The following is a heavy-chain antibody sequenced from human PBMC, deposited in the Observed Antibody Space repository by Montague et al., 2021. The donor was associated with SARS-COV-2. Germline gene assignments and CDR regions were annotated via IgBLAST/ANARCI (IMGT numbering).Heavy chain of an antibody. Sequence: SETLSLTCTVSGGSISSSSYYWGWIRQPPGKGLEWIGCIYYSGSTYYIPSLKSRVTISVDTSKNQFYLKLSSVAAEDTAVYYCARSTTYYHILTGYFNGPNWFGPWGQGTLVTVAS. V-gene: IGHV4-39*01. D-gene: IGHD3-9*01. CDR2: IYYSGST. J-gene: IGHJ5*02. CDR1: GGSISSSSYY. CDR3: ARSTTYYHILTGYFNGPNWFGP.